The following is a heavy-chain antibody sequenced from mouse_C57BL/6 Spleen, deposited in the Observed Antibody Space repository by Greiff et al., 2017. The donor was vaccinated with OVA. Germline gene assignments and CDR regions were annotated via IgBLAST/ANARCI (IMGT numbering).Heavy chain of an antibody. Sequence: EVKLMESGPGLVKPSQSLSLTCSVTGYSIPSGYYWNWIRQFPGNKLEWMGYISYDGSNNSNPSLKNRISITRDTSKNQFFLKLNSVTTEDTATYYCADGYSFDDWGQGTTLTVSS. CDR2: ISYDGSN. CDR1: GYSIPSGYY. J-gene: IGHJ2*01. D-gene: IGHD2-3*01. V-gene: IGHV3-6*01. CDR3: ADGYSFDD.